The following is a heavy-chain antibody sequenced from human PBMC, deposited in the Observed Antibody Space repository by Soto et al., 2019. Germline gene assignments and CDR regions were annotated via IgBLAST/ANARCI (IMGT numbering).Heavy chain of an antibody. Sequence: SETMSLTCTVFRCSITSYYWSWIRQPLGKGLEWIGYIYYSGITNYNPSLKSRVTISVDTSKNQFSLKLSSVTAADTAVYYCARHPAVARGTYFDYWGQGTLVTVS. V-gene: IGHV4-59*01. CDR2: IYYSGIT. CDR3: ARHPAVARGTYFDY. CDR1: RCSITSYY. J-gene: IGHJ4*02. D-gene: IGHD6-19*01.